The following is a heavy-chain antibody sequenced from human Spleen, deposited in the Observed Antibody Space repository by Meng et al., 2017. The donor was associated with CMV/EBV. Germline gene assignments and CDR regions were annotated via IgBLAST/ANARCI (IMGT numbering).Heavy chain of an antibody. CDR2: ITSSSTTI. Sequence: GGSLRLSCAASGFTFSTYYMSWVRQAPGKGLEWVSQITSSSTTIYYADSVKGRFTISRDNAKNSLFLQMDSLRAEDTAVYYCARDAVVPAAHAWGQGTMVTVSS. D-gene: IGHD2-2*01. V-gene: IGHV3-48*04. CDR3: ARDAVVPAAHA. CDR1: GFTFSTYY. J-gene: IGHJ3*01.